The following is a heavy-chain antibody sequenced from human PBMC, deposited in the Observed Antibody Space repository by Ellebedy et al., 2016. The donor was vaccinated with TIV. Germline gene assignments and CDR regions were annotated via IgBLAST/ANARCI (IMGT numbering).Heavy chain of an antibody. CDR2: IYYSGNT. CDR1: GGSITSFF. CDR3: ASLGGYSGKRIDF. V-gene: IGHV4-59*01. Sequence: MPGGSLRLSCTVSGGSITSFFWSWIRQPPGKGLEWIGYIYYSGNTNYNPSLKSRVTMSTDTSKNQFSLRLSSVTAADTAVYYCASLGGYSGKRIDFWGQGTLVTVAS. D-gene: IGHD4-23*01. J-gene: IGHJ4*02.